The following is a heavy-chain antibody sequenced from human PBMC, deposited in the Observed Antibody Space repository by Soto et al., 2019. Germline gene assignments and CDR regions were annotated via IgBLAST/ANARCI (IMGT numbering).Heavy chain of an antibody. D-gene: IGHD2-8*01. CDR2: INPNSGGT. V-gene: IGHV1-2*02. CDR1: GYTFTGYY. J-gene: IGHJ5*02. CDR3: ARELSGHCTNGVYLNWFDP. Sequence: ASVKVSCKASGYTFTGYYMHWVRQAPGQGLEWMGWINPNSGGTNYAQKFQGRVTMTRDTSISTAYMELSRLRSDDTAVYYCARELSGHCTNGVYLNWFDPWGQGTLVTVSS.